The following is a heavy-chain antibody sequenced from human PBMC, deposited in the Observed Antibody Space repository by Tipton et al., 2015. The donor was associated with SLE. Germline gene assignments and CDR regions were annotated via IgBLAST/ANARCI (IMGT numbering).Heavy chain of an antibody. D-gene: IGHD2-15*01. CDR1: GGSISSGSYY. J-gene: IGHJ4*02. CDR2: IYYSGST. V-gene: IGHV4-61*01. CDR3: AGGWQDYCSGGTCYALDY. Sequence: TLSLTCTVSGGSISSGSYYWSWIRQPPGKGLEWIGYIYYSGSTNYNPSLKSRVTISVDTSKNQFSLKLSSVTAADTAVYYCAGGWQDYCSGGTCYALDYWGQGKLVTVSS.